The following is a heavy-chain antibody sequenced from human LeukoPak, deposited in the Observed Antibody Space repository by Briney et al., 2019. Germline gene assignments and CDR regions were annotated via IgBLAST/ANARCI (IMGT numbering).Heavy chain of an antibody. CDR3: ARHLKTNDAFDT. CDR1: GGSISSYY. J-gene: IGHJ3*02. CDR2: IYYSGST. Sequence: SETLSLTCTVSGGSISSYYWSWIRQPPGKGLEWIGYIYYSGSTNYNPSLKSRVTISVDTSKNQFSLKLSSVTAADTAVYYCARHLKTNDAFDTWGQGTMVTVSS. V-gene: IGHV4-59*08.